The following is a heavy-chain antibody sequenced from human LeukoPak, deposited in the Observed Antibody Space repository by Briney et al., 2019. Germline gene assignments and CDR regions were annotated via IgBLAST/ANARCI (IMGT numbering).Heavy chain of an antibody. J-gene: IGHJ4*02. Sequence: PGGSLRLSCAASGFTFSSYEMNWVRQAPGKGLEWVSVIYSGGSTYYADSVKGRFTMSRDNFKNTVYLQMNNLRAEDTAVYYCARDTYSSGWYGGFDYWGQGTLVTVSS. V-gene: IGHV3-66*02. D-gene: IGHD6-19*01. CDR1: GFTFSSYE. CDR3: ARDTYSSGWYGGFDY. CDR2: IYSGGST.